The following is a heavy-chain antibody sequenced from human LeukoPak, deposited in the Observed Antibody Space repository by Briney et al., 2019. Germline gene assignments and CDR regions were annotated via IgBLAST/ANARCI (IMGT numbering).Heavy chain of an antibody. J-gene: IGHJ3*02. CDR1: GFTFSRFG. Sequence: PGGSLRLSCAASGFTFSRFGLSWVRQAPGKGLEWVSAISGSGGSTYYADSVKGRFTISRDNSKNTLYLQMNSLRAEDTAVYYCAKVGRVPQYYYDSSGYYTDAFDIWGQGTMVTVSS. V-gene: IGHV3-23*01. CDR2: ISGSGGST. D-gene: IGHD3-22*01. CDR3: AKVGRVPQYYYDSSGYYTDAFDI.